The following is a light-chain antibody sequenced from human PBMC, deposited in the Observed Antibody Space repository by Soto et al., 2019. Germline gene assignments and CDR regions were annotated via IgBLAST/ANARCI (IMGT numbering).Light chain of an antibody. V-gene: IGLV1-44*01. Sequence: QPVLTQPPSASGTPGQRVTISCSGSSANIGRNTVTWYQVLPGTAPKVLIYSDNQRPSWVPDRFSGSKSGTSASLAISGLQSEDEADYYCAAWDDSLSGRYVFGTGTKLTVL. CDR2: SDN. J-gene: IGLJ1*01. CDR3: AAWDDSLSGRYV. CDR1: SANIGRNT.